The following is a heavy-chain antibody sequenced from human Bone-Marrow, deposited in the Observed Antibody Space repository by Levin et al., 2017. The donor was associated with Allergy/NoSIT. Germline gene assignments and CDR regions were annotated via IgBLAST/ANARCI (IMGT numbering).Heavy chain of an antibody. J-gene: IGHJ4*02. CDR2: VYHSGST. V-gene: IGHV4-4*02. CDR3: ARDKEAVFDY. Sequence: SETLSLTCAVSGASISSSNWWNWVRQPPGRGLEWIGEVYHSGSTTYNPALKSRVTISLDKSKNQFSLQLRSVTAADTAVYYCARDKEAVFDYWGLGTLVTVSA. CDR1: GASISSSNW.